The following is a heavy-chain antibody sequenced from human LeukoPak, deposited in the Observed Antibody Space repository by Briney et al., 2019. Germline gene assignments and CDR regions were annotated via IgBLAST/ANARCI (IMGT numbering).Heavy chain of an antibody. CDR2: ISGSSSYI. Sequence: PGGSLRLSCAVSGFIVSDNYMSWVRQAPGKGLEWVSAISGSSSYIYYADSVKGRFTISRDNAKNSLYLQMNSLRAEDTAVYYCARVNTMVRDTDAFDIWGQGTMVTVSS. CDR1: GFIVSDNY. V-gene: IGHV3-21*01. D-gene: IGHD3-10*01. CDR3: ARVNTMVRDTDAFDI. J-gene: IGHJ3*02.